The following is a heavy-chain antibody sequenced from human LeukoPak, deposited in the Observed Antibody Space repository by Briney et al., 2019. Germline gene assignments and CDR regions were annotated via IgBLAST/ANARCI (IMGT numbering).Heavy chain of an antibody. J-gene: IGHJ3*02. CDR3: ARGGYSGYDDAFDI. CDR2: IYHSGST. D-gene: IGHD5-12*01. Sequence: SQTLSLTCAVSGGSISSGGYSWSWIRQPPGKGLEWIGYIYHSGSTYYNPSLKNRVTISVDRSKNRFSLKLSSVTAADTAVYYCARGGYSGYDDAFDIWGQGTMVTVSS. CDR1: GGSISSGGYS. V-gene: IGHV4-30-2*01.